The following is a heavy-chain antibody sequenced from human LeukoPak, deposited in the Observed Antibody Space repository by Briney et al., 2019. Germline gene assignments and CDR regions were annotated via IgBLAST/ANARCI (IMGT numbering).Heavy chain of an antibody. J-gene: IGHJ4*02. CDR3: ARVSRSGYYGEY. D-gene: IGHD3-3*01. CDR2: IKQDGSEQ. CDR1: GFTFTRYW. V-gene: IGHV3-7*01. Sequence: PGGSLRLSCAASGFTFTRYWMAWVRQAPGKGLEWVANIKQDGSEQYHVDSVRGRFTMSRDNARNSLYLQMDSLRAEDTAVYYCARVSRSGYYGEYWDQGTPVTVSS.